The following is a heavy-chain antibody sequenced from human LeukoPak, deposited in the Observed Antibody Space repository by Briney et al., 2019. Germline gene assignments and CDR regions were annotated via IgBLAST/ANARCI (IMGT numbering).Heavy chain of an antibody. Sequence: PGGSLRLSCAASGFTFSSYCMSWVRQAPGEGLEWVSAISGSGGSTYYADSVKGRFTISRDNSKNTLYLQMNSLRAEDTAVYYCAKVPGVAVTTRTYFQHWGQGTLVTVSS. J-gene: IGHJ1*01. CDR1: GFTFSSYC. CDR2: ISGSGGST. CDR3: AKVPGVAVTTRTYFQH. V-gene: IGHV3-23*01. D-gene: IGHD4-17*01.